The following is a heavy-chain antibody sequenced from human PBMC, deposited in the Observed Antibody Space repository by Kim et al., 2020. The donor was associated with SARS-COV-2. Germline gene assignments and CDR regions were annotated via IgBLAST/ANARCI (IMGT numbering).Heavy chain of an antibody. V-gene: IGHV3-33*01. CDR1: GFTFSSYG. J-gene: IGHJ4*02. CDR3: ARDPLRAVAGEYYFDY. Sequence: GGSLRLSCAASGFTFSSYGMHWVRQAPGKGLEWVAVIWYDGSNKYYADSVKGRFTISRDNSKNTLYLQMNSLRAEDTAVYYCARDPLRAVAGEYYFDYWGQGTLVTVSS. CDR2: IWYDGSNK. D-gene: IGHD6-19*01.